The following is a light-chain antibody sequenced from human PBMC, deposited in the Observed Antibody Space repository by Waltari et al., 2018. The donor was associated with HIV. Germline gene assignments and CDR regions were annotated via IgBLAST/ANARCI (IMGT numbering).Light chain of an antibody. CDR1: SSDIGSYNY. Sequence: QSALTQPPSASGSPGQSVTISCTGTSSDIGSYNYVSWYQQFPGKAPKPRIYEVTKRPAGVPDRCAGSKSVNTASLTVSGLQTDDEAEYYCSSYAGNNNLIFGGGTKLTVL. J-gene: IGLJ2*01. V-gene: IGLV2-8*01. CDR2: EVT. CDR3: SSYAGNNNLI.